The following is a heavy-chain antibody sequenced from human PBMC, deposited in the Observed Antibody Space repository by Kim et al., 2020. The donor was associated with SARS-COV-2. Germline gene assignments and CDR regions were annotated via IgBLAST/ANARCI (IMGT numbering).Heavy chain of an antibody. Sequence: YSPSFQGHVTISADKSISTAYLQWSSLKASDTAMYYCARLSVDMQWTGGYWGQGTLVTVSS. J-gene: IGHJ4*02. D-gene: IGHD6-19*01. V-gene: IGHV5-10-1*01. CDR3: ARLSVDMQWTGGY.